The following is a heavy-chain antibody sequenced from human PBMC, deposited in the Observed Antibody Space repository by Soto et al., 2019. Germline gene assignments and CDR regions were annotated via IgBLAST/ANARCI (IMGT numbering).Heavy chain of an antibody. J-gene: IGHJ4*02. CDR1: GFTFSSYA. V-gene: IGHV3-30-3*01. CDR3: ARDGTIFGVVIPFFY. CDR2: ISYDGSNK. Sequence: LRLSCAASGFTFSSYAMHWVRQAPGKGLEWVAVISYDGSNKYYADSVKGRFTISRDNSKNTLYLQMNSLRAEDTAVYYCARDGTIFGVVIPFFYWGQGTLVTVSS. D-gene: IGHD3-3*01.